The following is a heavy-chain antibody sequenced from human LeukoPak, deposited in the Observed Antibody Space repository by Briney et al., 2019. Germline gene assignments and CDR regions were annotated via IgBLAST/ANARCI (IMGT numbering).Heavy chain of an antibody. Sequence: SETLSLTCAVYGGSFSGYYWSWIRQPPGKGLEWIGEINHSGSTNYNPSLKSRVTISVDTSKNQFSLKLSSVTAADTAVYYCARANFLYCSSTPCLFDYWGQGTLVTVSS. V-gene: IGHV4-34*01. D-gene: IGHD2-2*01. CDR2: INHSGST. CDR1: GGSFSGYY. J-gene: IGHJ4*02. CDR3: ARANFLYCSSTPCLFDY.